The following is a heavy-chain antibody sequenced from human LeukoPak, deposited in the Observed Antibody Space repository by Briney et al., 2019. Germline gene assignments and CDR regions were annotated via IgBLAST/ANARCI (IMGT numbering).Heavy chain of an antibody. D-gene: IGHD3-9*01. CDR1: GFTFSSYS. J-gene: IGHJ4*02. V-gene: IGHV3-21*01. CDR3: ARSDILTGYYASFDY. Sequence: GGSLRLSCAASGFTFSSYSMNWVRQAPGKGLEWVSSISSSSSYIYYADSVKGRFTISRDNAKNSLYLQMNSLRAEDTAVYCCARSDILTGYYASFDYWGQGTLVTVSS. CDR2: ISSSSSYI.